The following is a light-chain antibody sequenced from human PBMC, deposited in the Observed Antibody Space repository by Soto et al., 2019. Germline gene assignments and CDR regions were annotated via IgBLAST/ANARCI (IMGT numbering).Light chain of an antibody. CDR1: SSNIGTNH. CDR2: RHT. V-gene: IGLV1-47*01. J-gene: IGLJ3*02. Sequence: QAVVTQPPSASGNPGQRVTISCSGGSSNIGTNHVYGYQHLPGTAPKLLIYRHTLRPSGVPDRFSASKSGTSASLAISGLRSDDEADYYCAEWDDSLSGWVFGGGTKLTVL. CDR3: AEWDDSLSGWV.